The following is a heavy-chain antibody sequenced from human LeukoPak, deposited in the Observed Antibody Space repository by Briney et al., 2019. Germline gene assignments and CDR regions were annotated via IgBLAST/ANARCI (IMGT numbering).Heavy chain of an antibody. CDR1: GFTFNNYG. V-gene: IGHV3-30*18. CDR3: AKGRFLEWSHDAFDI. Sequence: GRSLRLSCVASGFTFNNYGMHWVRQAPGKGLEWVAVISYDGSNEYYGDSVKGRFTISRENSENTLYLQMNSLRAEDTALYYCAKGRFLEWSHDAFDIWGQGTMVTVSS. D-gene: IGHD3-3*01. J-gene: IGHJ3*02. CDR2: ISYDGSNE.